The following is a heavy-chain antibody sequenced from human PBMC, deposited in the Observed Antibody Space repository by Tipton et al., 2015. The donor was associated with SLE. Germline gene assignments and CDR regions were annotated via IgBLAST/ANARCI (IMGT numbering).Heavy chain of an antibody. J-gene: IGHJ6*02. Sequence: SLRLSCAASGFIFTNYAMSWVRQAPGKGLEWVSLISWDGRSSYYADSVKGRFTISRDNSKNSLYLQMNSLRTEDTALYYCAREAFTSNWGGGLNYYHPMDVWGQGTTVTVFS. D-gene: IGHD7-27*01. V-gene: IGHV3-43*02. CDR2: ISWDGRSS. CDR1: GFIFTNYA. CDR3: AREAFTSNWGGGLNYYHPMDV.